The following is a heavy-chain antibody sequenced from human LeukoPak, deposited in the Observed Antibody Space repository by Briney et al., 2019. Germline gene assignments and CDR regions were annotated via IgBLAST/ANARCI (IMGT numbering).Heavy chain of an antibody. CDR1: GFTFSSYW. CDR3: ARSRYTSSSML. Sequence: LAGGSLRLSCAASGFTFSSYWMHWVRQAPGKGLVWVSRINTDGSSTSYADSVKGRFTISRDNAKSTLYLQMNNLRDEDTAVYYCARSRYTSSSMLWGQGTLVTVSS. CDR2: INTDGSST. J-gene: IGHJ4*02. V-gene: IGHV3-74*01. D-gene: IGHD6-6*01.